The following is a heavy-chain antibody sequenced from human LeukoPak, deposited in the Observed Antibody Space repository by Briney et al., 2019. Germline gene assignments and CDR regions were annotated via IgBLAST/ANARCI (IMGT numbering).Heavy chain of an antibody. CDR1: GFSFSDYS. J-gene: IGHJ5*02. V-gene: IGHV3-21*01. CDR2: ISSSSTYI. D-gene: IGHD3-10*01. Sequence: GGSLRLSCAASGFSFSDYSMTWVRRAPGKGLEWVSSISSSSTYIHYADSVKGRFTISRDNGKNSLYLQMSSLRAEDTAVYYCARDHDFYYSGRGFDPWGQGTLVTVSS. CDR3: ARDHDFYYSGRGFDP.